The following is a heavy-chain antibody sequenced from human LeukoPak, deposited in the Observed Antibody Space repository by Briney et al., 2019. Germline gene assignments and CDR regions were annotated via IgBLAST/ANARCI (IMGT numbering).Heavy chain of an antibody. CDR3: ARDYTTEEGDY. CDR1: GYTFTSYG. V-gene: IGHV1-18*01. Sequence: ASVKFSCKASGYTFTSYGISWVRQAPGQGLEWMGWISAYNGNTNYAQKLQGRVNMTTDKSTSTAYMELRSLRSDDTAVYYCARDYTTEEGDYWGQGTLVTVSS. D-gene: IGHD4-17*01. CDR2: ISAYNGNT. J-gene: IGHJ4*02.